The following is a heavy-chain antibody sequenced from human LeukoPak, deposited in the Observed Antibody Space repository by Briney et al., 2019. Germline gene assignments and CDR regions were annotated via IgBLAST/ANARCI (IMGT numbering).Heavy chain of an antibody. J-gene: IGHJ4*02. CDR1: GGSISSYY. V-gene: IGHV4-59*01. D-gene: IGHD2-2*01. Sequence: SETLSLTCTVSGGSISSYYWNWIRQPPGKGLEWIGYIYYSGSTNYNPSLKSRVTISVDTSKNQFSLKLSSVTAAGTAVYYCARARCPSCTLDYWGQGTLVTVSS. CDR2: IYYSGST. CDR3: ARARCPSCTLDY.